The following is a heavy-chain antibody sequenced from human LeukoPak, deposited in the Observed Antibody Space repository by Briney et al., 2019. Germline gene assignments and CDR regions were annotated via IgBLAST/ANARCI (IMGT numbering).Heavy chain of an antibody. CDR2: IYYSGST. D-gene: IGHD2-15*01. Sequence: SETLSLTCTVSGYSISSGYYWGWIRQPPGKGLEWIGSIYYSGSTYYNPSLKSRVTISVDTSKNQFSLKLSSVTAADTAVYYCARLGYCSGGSCYPDYWGQGTLVTVSS. J-gene: IGHJ4*02. V-gene: IGHV4-38-2*02. CDR3: ARLGYCSGGSCYPDY. CDR1: GYSISSGYY.